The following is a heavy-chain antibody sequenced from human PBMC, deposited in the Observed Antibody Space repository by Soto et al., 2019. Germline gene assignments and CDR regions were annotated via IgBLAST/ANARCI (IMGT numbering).Heavy chain of an antibody. D-gene: IGHD6-13*01. CDR2: INSGSTSI. Sequence: EVQLVESGGGLVQPGGSLRLSCAASGFIFSTYSMNWVRQAPGKGLEWISFINSGSTSIYYADSVRGRFTISSENAANSLFRQRNSLRNEDTAVYYCPSLYSTSTVSRWFDPWGQGSLVTVSS. J-gene: IGHJ5*02. CDR3: PSLYSTSTVSRWFDP. CDR1: GFIFSTYS. V-gene: IGHV3-48*02.